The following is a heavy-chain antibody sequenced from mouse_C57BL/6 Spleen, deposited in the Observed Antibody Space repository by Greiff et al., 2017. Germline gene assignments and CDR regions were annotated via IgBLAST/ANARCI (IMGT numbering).Heavy chain of an antibody. CDR3: ARSTAQATWGYFDY. D-gene: IGHD3-2*02. J-gene: IGHJ2*01. CDR2: ISSGSSTI. CDR1: GFTFSDYG. V-gene: IGHV5-17*01. Sequence: EVMLVESGGGLVKPGGSLKLSCAASGFTFSDYGMHWVRQAPEKGLEWVAYISSGSSTIYYADTVKGRFTISRDNAKNTLFLQMTSLRSEDTAMYYCARSTAQATWGYFDYWGQGTTLTVSS.